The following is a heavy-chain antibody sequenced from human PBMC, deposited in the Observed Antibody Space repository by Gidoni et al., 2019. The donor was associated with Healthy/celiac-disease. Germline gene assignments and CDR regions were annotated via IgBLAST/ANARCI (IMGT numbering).Heavy chain of an antibody. CDR3: AKGLYDSSGYPDAFDI. D-gene: IGHD3-22*01. CDR1: GFTFSSYA. V-gene: IGHV3-23*01. J-gene: IGHJ3*02. Sequence: EVQLLESGGGLVQPGGSLRLSCAASGFTFSSYAMSWVRQAPGKGLEWVSAISGSGGSTYYADSVKGRFTISRDNSKNTLYLQMNSLRAEDTAVYYCAKGLYDSSGYPDAFDIWGQGTMVTVSS. CDR2: ISGSGGST.